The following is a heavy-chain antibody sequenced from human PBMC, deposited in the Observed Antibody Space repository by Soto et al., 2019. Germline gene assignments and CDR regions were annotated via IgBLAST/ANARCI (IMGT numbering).Heavy chain of an antibody. D-gene: IGHD3-16*01. CDR3: AREVDSDYGQPWFDD. Sequence: QVQLVQSGDEVKKPGSSVKVSCKASGGTFSSYAISWVRQAPGQGLEWMGGIIPIFGTANYAQKFQGRVTITADESTSTAYMELSSLRAEDTAVYYCAREVDSDYGQPWFDDWGQGTLVTVSS. V-gene: IGHV1-69*01. CDR2: IIPIFGTA. CDR1: GGTFSSYA. J-gene: IGHJ4*02.